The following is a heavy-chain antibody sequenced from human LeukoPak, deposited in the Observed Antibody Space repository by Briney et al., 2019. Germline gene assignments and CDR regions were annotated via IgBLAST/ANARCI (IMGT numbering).Heavy chain of an antibody. CDR3: AKGVVLAAMTAFDY. V-gene: IGHV3-33*08. CDR1: GFTVTRTS. Sequence: PGGSLRLSCAASGFTVTRTSMTWVRQAPGKGLEWVAVIWYDGSNKYYADSVKGRFTISRDNSKNTLYLQMNSLRAEDTAVYYCAKGVVLAAMTAFDYWGRGTLVTVSS. D-gene: IGHD2-2*01. CDR2: IWYDGSNK. J-gene: IGHJ4*02.